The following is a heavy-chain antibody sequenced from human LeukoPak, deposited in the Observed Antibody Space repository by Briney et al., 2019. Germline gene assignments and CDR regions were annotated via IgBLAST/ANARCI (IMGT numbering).Heavy chain of an antibody. CDR2: LYSGGST. CDR1: GFTVSSVY. D-gene: IGHD5-18*01. J-gene: IGHJ4*02. V-gene: IGHV3-66*01. Sequence: GGSLRLSCAASGFTVSSVYMSWVRQAPGKGLEWVSVLYSGGSTYYADSVKGRFTISRDNSKNTPYLQMNSLRAEDTAVYYCARGYSYSWGYWGQGALVTVSS. CDR3: ARGYSYSWGY.